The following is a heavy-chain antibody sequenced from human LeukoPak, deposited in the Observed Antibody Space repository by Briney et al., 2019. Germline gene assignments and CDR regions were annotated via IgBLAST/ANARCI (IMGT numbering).Heavy chain of an antibody. J-gene: IGHJ3*02. CDR3: AREPEHIVVVTAMPDAFDI. CDR2: ISSSSSYI. D-gene: IGHD2-21*02. Sequence: PGGSLRLSCAASGFTSSSYSMNWVRQAPGKGLEWVSSISSSSSYIYYADSVKGRFTISRDNAKNSLYLQMNSLRAEDTAVYYCAREPEHIVVVTAMPDAFDIWGQGTMVTVSS. V-gene: IGHV3-21*01. CDR1: GFTSSSYS.